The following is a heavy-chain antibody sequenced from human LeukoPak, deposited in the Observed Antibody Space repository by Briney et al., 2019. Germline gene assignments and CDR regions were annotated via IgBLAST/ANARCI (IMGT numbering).Heavy chain of an antibody. D-gene: IGHD4-17*01. Sequence: GGSLRLSCAASGFTFSSYWMHWVRQAPGKGLVWVSRINSDGSSTSYADSVKGRFTISRDNAKNTLYQQMNSLRAEDTAVYYCARVDDYGDYGGGYWGQGTLVTVSS. CDR2: INSDGSST. J-gene: IGHJ4*02. CDR1: GFTFSSYW. V-gene: IGHV3-74*01. CDR3: ARVDDYGDYGGGY.